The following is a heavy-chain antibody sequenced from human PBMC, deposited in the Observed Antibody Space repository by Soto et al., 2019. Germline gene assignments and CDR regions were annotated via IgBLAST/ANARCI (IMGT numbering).Heavy chain of an antibody. CDR1: GYSFASYW. CDR3: ARGKPYDY. Sequence: GESLKISCKGSGYSFASYWIAWVRQMPGKGLEWMGIIYPGDSETRYSPSFRGQVTISADKSISTAYLQWASLKASDTAMYFCARGKPYDYWGQGTQVTVSS. J-gene: IGHJ4*02. CDR2: IYPGDSET. V-gene: IGHV5-51*01.